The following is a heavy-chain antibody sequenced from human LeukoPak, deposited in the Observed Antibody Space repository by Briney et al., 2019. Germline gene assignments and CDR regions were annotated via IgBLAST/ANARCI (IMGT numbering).Heavy chain of an antibody. V-gene: IGHV4-4*02. CDR1: GGSISSSNW. D-gene: IGHD3-9*01. CDR2: IYHSGST. J-gene: IGHJ3*02. CDR3: ASLGYYDILTGSSTCAFDI. Sequence: PSGTLSLTCAVSGGSISSSNWWSWVRQPPGKGLEWIGEIYHSGSTNYNPSLKSRVTISVDKSKNQFSLKLSSVTAADTAVYYCASLGYYDILTGSSTCAFDIWGQGTMVTVSS.